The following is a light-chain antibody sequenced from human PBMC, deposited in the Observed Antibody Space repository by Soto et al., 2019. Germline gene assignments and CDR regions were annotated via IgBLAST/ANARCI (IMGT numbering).Light chain of an antibody. J-gene: IGLJ2*01. CDR2: EVT. CDR3: SSYAGSNSVI. Sequence: QSAPTQPPSASGSPGQSVAISCTGTSSDVGGNNYVSWYQQHPGKAPKLLVYEVTKRPAGVPDRFSGSKSGNTASLTVSGLQAEDEADYYCSSYAGSNSVIFGGGTKLTVL. CDR1: SSDVGGNNY. V-gene: IGLV2-8*01.